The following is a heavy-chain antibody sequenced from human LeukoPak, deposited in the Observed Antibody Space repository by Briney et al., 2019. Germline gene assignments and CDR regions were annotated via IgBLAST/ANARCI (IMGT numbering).Heavy chain of an antibody. J-gene: IGHJ4*02. CDR1: GGSISSYY. CDR3: ARDLQFGVYFDY. D-gene: IGHD3-10*01. V-gene: IGHV4-59*01. CDR2: ISYSGST. Sequence: SETLSLTCTVSGGSISSYYWNWIRQPPGKGLEWIGYISYSGSTNYNPSLKSRVTISVDTSKNQFSLKLSSVTAADTAVYYCARDLQFGVYFDYWGQGTLVTVSS.